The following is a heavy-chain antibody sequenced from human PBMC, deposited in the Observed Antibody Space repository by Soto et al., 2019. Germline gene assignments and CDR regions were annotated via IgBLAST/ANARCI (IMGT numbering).Heavy chain of an antibody. CDR1: GFTFDDYA. CDR2: ISWNSGSI. D-gene: IGHD5-18*01. CDR3: AKDKDGYGPYYFDY. Sequence: GGSLRLSCAASGFTFDDYAMHWVRQAPGKGLEWVSGISWNSGSIGYADSVKGRFTISRDNAKNSLYLQMNSLRAEDMALYYCAKDKDGYGPYYFDYWGQGTLVTVSS. J-gene: IGHJ4*02. V-gene: IGHV3-9*03.